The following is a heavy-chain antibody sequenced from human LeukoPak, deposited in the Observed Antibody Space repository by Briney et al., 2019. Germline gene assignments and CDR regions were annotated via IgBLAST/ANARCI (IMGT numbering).Heavy chain of an antibody. D-gene: IGHD3-22*01. CDR1: GFTLSTYS. V-gene: IGHV3-7*01. CDR2: IKQDGSEK. J-gene: IGHJ5*02. Sequence: GGSLRLSCAASGFTLSTYSMNWVRQAPGKGLEWVANIKQDGSEKYYVDSVKGRFTISRDNAKNSLYLQMNSLRAEDTAVYYCARGFEYYYDSSGYSPWGQGTLVTVSS. CDR3: ARGFEYYYDSSGYSP.